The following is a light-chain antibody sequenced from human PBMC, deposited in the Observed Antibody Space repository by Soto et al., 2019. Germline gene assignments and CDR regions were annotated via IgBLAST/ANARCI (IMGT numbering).Light chain of an antibody. CDR1: QNICSR. V-gene: IGKV3-15*01. CDR2: AAI. CDR3: QQYDAWPLT. Sequence: MSQSQATLSVSPSARVTLSCRASQNICSRLAWYQQKPGKAPRLLIYAAISRDSGVPARFSGSWSGTEFTLTINSLQSEDFAVYYCQQYDAWPLTFGGGTKVDIK. J-gene: IGKJ4*01.